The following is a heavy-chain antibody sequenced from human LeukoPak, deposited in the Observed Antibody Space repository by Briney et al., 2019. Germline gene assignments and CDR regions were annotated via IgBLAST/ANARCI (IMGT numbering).Heavy chain of an antibody. CDR1: GFTFSNYW. Sequence: GGSLRLSCAVSGFTFSNYWMSWVRQAPGKGLEWVANIKQDGSEKYYVDSVKGRFTISRDNAKNSLYLEMNSLRAEDTAEYYCARDRSYSISSRKTDYWGQGTLVTVSS. CDR2: IKQDGSEK. D-gene: IGHD6-6*01. J-gene: IGHJ4*02. V-gene: IGHV3-7*01. CDR3: ARDRSYSISSRKTDY.